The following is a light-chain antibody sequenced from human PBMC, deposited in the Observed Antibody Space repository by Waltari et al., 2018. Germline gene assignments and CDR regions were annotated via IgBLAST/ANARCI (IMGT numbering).Light chain of an antibody. CDR2: NAS. CDR3: LQSTYWPPV. CDR1: LGLQSRDGNTY. J-gene: IGKJ1*01. V-gene: IGKV2-30*01. Sequence: DVEMTQSPLSLAVTLGQPASIACRSDLGLQSRDGNTYVNWVQVRPGQPPRRLIHNASNRDSGVPDRFSGSGSGTDFTLEISRVEADDVGVYYCLQSTYWPPVFGQGTKVEIK.